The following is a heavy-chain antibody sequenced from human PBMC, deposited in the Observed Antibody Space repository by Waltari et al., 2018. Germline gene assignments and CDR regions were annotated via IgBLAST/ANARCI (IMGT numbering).Heavy chain of an antibody. J-gene: IGHJ5*02. CDR3: ARESSGSGRNNWFDP. V-gene: IGHV4-59*01. Sequence: QVQLQESGPGLVKPSETLSLTCTVSGVSISSYFWSWIRQPPGPGLEWIGYVHYSGSIEYNPSLKSRVTTSVDTSNNYFSLTLRSVTAADTAVYYCARESSGSGRNNWFDPWGQGILVTVSS. CDR2: VHYSGSI. D-gene: IGHD3-10*01. CDR1: GVSISSYF.